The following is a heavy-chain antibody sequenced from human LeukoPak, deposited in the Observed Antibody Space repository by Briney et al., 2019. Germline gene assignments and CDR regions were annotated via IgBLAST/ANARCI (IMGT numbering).Heavy chain of an antibody. Sequence: GGSLRLSCAASGFTFSSYGMTWVRQAPGKGLEWVSVISGSGGSTNYADSVKGRFTISRDNSKNTLYLEMNSLKTEDTAVYYCTTMGKIVGATTTAWDHYWGQGTLVTVSS. D-gene: IGHD1-26*01. CDR1: GFTFSSYG. V-gene: IGHV3-23*01. CDR2: ISGSGGST. CDR3: TTMGKIVGATTTAWDHY. J-gene: IGHJ4*02.